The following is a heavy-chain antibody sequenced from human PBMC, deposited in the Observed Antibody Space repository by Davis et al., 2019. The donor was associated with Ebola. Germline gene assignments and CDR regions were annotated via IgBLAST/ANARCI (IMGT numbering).Heavy chain of an antibody. CDR2: ISAYNGDT. V-gene: IGHV1-18*04. CDR1: GYPFSGYY. Sequence: ASVKVSCKTSGYPFSGYYIHWVRQAPGQGLEWMGWISAYNGDTNYAQKLQGRVTMTTDTSTSTAYMELRSLRSDDTAMYFCARDKAQSYYGSPAYNYYYSGVDVWGQGTTVIVSS. CDR3: ARDKAQSYYGSPAYNYYYSGVDV. D-gene: IGHD3-22*01. J-gene: IGHJ6*02.